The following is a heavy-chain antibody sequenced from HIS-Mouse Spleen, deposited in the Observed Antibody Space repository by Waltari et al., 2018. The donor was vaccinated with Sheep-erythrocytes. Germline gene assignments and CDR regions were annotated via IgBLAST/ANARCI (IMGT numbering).Heavy chain of an antibody. J-gene: IGHJ5*02. CDR2: INHSGST. D-gene: IGHD6-6*01. CDR3: ARALRIAARPNWFDP. CDR1: GGSFSGYY. V-gene: IGHV4-34*01. Sequence: QVQLQQWGAGLLKPSETLSLTCAVYGGSFSGYYWSWIRQPPGKGLEWIGEINHSGSTNHNPSLKSRVTISRDTSKNQFSPKLSSVTAADTAVYYCARALRIAARPNWFDPWGQGTLVTVFS.